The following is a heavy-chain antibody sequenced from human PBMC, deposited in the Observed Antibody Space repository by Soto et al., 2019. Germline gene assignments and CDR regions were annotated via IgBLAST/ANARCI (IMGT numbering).Heavy chain of an antibody. V-gene: IGHV1-69*06. CDR3: ARSYYDSSGYYIMGVGYYFDY. D-gene: IGHD3-22*01. J-gene: IGHJ4*02. CDR1: GGTFSSYA. CDR2: IIPIFGTA. Sequence: AASVKVSCKASGGTFSSYAISWVRQAPGQGLEWMGGIIPIFGTANYAQKFQGRVTITADKSTSTAYMELSSLRSEDTAVYYCARSYYDSSGYYIMGVGYYFDYWGQGTLVTVSS.